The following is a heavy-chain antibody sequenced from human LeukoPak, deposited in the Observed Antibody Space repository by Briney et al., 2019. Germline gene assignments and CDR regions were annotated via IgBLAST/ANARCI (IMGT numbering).Heavy chain of an antibody. CDR2: IIPIFGTA. V-gene: IGHV1-69*13. D-gene: IGHD4-17*01. Sequence: ASVTVSCKASGDTFSSYAISWVRQAPGQGLEWMGGIIPIFGTANYAQKFQGRVTITADESTSTAYMELSSLRSEDTAVYYCARETGSAIGSTDFDYWGQGTLVTVSS. CDR1: GDTFSSYA. J-gene: IGHJ4*02. CDR3: ARETGSAIGSTDFDY.